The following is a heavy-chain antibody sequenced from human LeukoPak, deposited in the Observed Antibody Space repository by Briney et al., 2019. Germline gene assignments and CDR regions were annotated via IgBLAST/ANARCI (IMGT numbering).Heavy chain of an antibody. CDR3: ARGLYDYEPYYYMDV. Sequence: ASVKVSCKASVYTFTSYGISWVRQAPGQGLEWMGWISAYNGNTNYAQKLQGRVTTTTDTSTSTAYMELRSLRSDDTAVYYCARGLYDYEPYYYMDVWGKGTTVTVSS. D-gene: IGHD4-17*01. CDR2: ISAYNGNT. CDR1: VYTFTSYG. J-gene: IGHJ6*03. V-gene: IGHV1-18*01.